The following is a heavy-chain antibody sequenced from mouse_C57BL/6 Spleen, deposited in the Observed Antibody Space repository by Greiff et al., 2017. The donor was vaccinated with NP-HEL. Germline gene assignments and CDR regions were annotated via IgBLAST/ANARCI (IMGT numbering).Heavy chain of an antibody. CDR1: GYTFTSYW. V-gene: IGHV1-74*01. CDR3: AIGDYDYEAWFAY. CDR2: IHPSDSDT. J-gene: IGHJ3*01. Sequence: VQLQQPGAELVKPGASVKVSCKASGYTFTSYWMHWVKQRPGQGLEWIGRIHPSDSDTNYNQKFKGKATLTVDKSSSTAYMQLSSLTSEDSAVYYCAIGDYDYEAWFAYGGQGTLVTVSA. D-gene: IGHD2-4*01.